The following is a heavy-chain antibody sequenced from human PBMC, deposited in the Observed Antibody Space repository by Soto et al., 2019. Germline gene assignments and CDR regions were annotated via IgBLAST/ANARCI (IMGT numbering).Heavy chain of an antibody. J-gene: IGHJ4*02. CDR3: AGDFVNQYYYDRRGYNDY. D-gene: IGHD3-22*01. CDR1: GYTFTSYY. CDR2: INPSGGSK. V-gene: IGHV1-46*01. Sequence: QVQLVQSGAEVKKPGASVKVSCKASGYTFTSYYMHWVRQAPGQGLEWMGIINPSGGSKSYAQKFQSRVTMTRDTSTSTVYMELSSLRSEDTAVDYCAGDFVNQYYYDRRGYNDYWGQGTLVTVSS.